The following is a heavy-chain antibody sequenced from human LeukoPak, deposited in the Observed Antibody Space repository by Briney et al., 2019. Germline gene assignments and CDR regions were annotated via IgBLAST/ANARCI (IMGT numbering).Heavy chain of an antibody. Sequence: GASVKVSCKASGGTFSSYAISWERQAPGQGLEWMGGIIPIFGTANYAQKFQGRVTITADESTSTAYMELSSLRSEDTAVYYCARGVVVVAATSPASIDYWGQGTLVTVSS. CDR3: ARGVVVVAATSPASIDY. CDR2: IIPIFGTA. CDR1: GGTFSSYA. D-gene: IGHD2-15*01. J-gene: IGHJ4*02. V-gene: IGHV1-69*13.